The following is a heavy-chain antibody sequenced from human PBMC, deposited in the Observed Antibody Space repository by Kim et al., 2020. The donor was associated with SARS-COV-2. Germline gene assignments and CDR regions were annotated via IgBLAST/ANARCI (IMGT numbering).Heavy chain of an antibody. Sequence: SETLSLTCTVSGGSISSSSYYWGWIRQPPGKGLEWIGSIYYSGSTYYNPSLKSRVTISVDTSKNQFSLKLSSVTAADTAVYYCARQYSSSWDTDYYYYYGMDVCGQGTTVTVSS. V-gene: IGHV4-39*01. CDR1: GGSISSSSYY. D-gene: IGHD6-13*01. J-gene: IGHJ6*02. CDR3: ARQYSSSWDTDYYYYYGMDV. CDR2: IYYSGST.